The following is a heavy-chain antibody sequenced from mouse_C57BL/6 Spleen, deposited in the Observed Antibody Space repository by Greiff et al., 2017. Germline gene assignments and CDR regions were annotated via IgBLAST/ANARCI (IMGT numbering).Heavy chain of an antibody. D-gene: IGHD1-1*01. V-gene: IGHV1-64*01. Sequence: VQLQQPGAELVKPGASVKLSCKASGYTFTSYWMHWVKQRPGQGLEWIGMIHPNSGSTNYNEKFKSKATLTVDKSSSTAYMQLSSLTSEDSAVYYCARPYYCGSEGFAYWGQGSLVTVSA. CDR1: GYTFTSYW. CDR2: IHPNSGST. CDR3: ARPYYCGSEGFAY. J-gene: IGHJ3*01.